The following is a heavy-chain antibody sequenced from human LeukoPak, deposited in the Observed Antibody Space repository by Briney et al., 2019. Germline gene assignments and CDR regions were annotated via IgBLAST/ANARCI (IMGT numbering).Heavy chain of an antibody. D-gene: IGHD5-24*01. Sequence: GGSLRLSCAASGFTFSSYGMHWVRQAPGKGLEWVAVISYDGSNKYYADSVKGRFTISRDNSENTLYLQMNRLRAEDTAVYYCAKDQGFLPKTWLQFNFDSWGQGTLVTVSS. CDR2: ISYDGSNK. CDR3: AKDQGFLPKTWLQFNFDS. J-gene: IGHJ4*02. V-gene: IGHV3-30*18. CDR1: GFTFSSYG.